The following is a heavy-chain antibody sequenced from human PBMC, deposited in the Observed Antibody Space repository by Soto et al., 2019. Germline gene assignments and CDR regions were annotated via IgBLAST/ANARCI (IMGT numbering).Heavy chain of an antibody. Sequence: QVQLVQSGAEVKKPGSSVKVSCKASGGTFSSYAISWVRQAPGQGLEWMGGIIPIFGTANYAQKFQGRVTITADESTSTAYMELSSLRSEDTAVYYCARSEGTTVTTESYWYFDLWGRGTLVTVSS. CDR1: GGTFSSYA. CDR2: IIPIFGTA. CDR3: ARSEGTTVTTESYWYFDL. D-gene: IGHD4-17*01. J-gene: IGHJ2*01. V-gene: IGHV1-69*12.